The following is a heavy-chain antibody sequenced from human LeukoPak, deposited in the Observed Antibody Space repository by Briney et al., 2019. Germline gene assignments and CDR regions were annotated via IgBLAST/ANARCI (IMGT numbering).Heavy chain of an antibody. CDR1: GFTVSSNY. D-gene: IGHD3-22*01. V-gene: IGHV3-48*01. CDR3: ARDQGSGYYYDFDY. Sequence: QAGGSLRLSCAASGFTVSSNYMSWVRQAPGKGLEWVSNIGTSSTTIYYADSVKGRFTTSRDNAKNSLYLQMNSLRAEDTAVYYCARDQGSGYYYDFDYWGQGTLVTVSS. CDR2: IGTSSTTI. J-gene: IGHJ4*02.